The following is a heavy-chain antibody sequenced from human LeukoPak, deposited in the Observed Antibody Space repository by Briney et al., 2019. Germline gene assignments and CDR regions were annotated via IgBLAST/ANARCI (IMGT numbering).Heavy chain of an antibody. CDR1: GYSFTSYW. J-gene: IGHJ4*02. Sequence: GESLKISCKGSGYSFTSYWIGWVRQMPGKGLEWMGIIYPGDSDTRYSPSSQGQVTISADKSISTAYLQWSSLKASDTAMYYCARLPVAIAVAGPYFDYWGQGTLVTVSS. V-gene: IGHV5-51*01. CDR2: IYPGDSDT. D-gene: IGHD6-19*01. CDR3: ARLPVAIAVAGPYFDY.